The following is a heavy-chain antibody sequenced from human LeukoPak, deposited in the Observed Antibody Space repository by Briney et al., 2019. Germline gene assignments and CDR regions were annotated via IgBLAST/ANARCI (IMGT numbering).Heavy chain of an antibody. D-gene: IGHD6-19*01. CDR2: ISGSGGST. CDR3: AKEMWEGSGWYAFDY. V-gene: IGHV3-23*01. CDR1: GFTFSSYG. Sequence: PGGSLRLSCAASGFTFSSYGMSWVRQAPGKGLEWVSAISGSGGSTYYADSVKGRFTISRDNSKNTLYLQMNSLRAEDTAVYYCAKEMWEGSGWYAFDYWGQGTLVTVSS. J-gene: IGHJ4*02.